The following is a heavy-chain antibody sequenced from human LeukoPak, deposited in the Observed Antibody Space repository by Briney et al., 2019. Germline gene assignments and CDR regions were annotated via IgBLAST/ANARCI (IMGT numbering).Heavy chain of an antibody. CDR3: ARAPVATMAPGDAFDI. CDR1: GYTFTSYY. V-gene: IGHV1-46*01. J-gene: IGHJ3*02. CDR2: INPCGGST. D-gene: IGHD4/OR15-4a*01. Sequence: ASVKVSCKASGYTFTSYYMHWVRQAPGQGLEWMGIINPCGGSTSYAQKFQGRVTMTRVTSTSTDYMELSSLRSEDTAVYYCARAPVATMAPGDAFDIWGQGTMVTVSS.